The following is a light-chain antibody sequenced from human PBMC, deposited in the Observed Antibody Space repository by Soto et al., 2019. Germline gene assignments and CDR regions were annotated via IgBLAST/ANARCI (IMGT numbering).Light chain of an antibody. Sequence: QSVLTQPPSVSGSPGQSVTISCTGTSSDVGKYDRVSWYQQPPGTAPKLIIYEVTNRPSGVPARFSGSKSGNTASLTISGLQAEDEAEYYCSSYTSSSRYVFGTGTKLTVL. CDR2: EVT. CDR3: SSYTSSSRYV. V-gene: IGLV2-18*02. CDR1: SSDVGKYDR. J-gene: IGLJ1*01.